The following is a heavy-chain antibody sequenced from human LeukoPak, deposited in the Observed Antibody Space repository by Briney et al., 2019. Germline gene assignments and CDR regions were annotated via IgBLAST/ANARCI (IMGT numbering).Heavy chain of an antibody. D-gene: IGHD3-16*01. CDR2: TSSDGTVT. J-gene: IGHJ2*01. CDR3: ARDGGAGWYFDL. CDR1: GFTFSTYA. V-gene: IGHV3-30*14. Sequence: AGGSLRLSCAASGFTFSTYAMHWVRQAPGKGLEWVAVTSSDGTVTYYPDSVKGRFTISRDNSKNTLYLQMNSLRVEDTAVYYCARDGGAGWYFDLWGRGTLVTVSS.